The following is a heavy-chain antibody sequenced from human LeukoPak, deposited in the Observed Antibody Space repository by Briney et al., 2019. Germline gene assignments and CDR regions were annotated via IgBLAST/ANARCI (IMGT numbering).Heavy chain of an antibody. CDR3: ARDHVGSGYYYLDS. CDR1: GFTFADYG. Sequence: GGSLRISCAASGFTFADYGMSWVRQAPGKGLEWVSGITGNGGSVGYADAMKGRFTVSRDNAKNSLYLQMNSLRDEDTALYYCARDHVGSGYYYLDSWGQGTLVTVSS. D-gene: IGHD3-22*01. V-gene: IGHV3-20*04. CDR2: ITGNGGSV. J-gene: IGHJ4*02.